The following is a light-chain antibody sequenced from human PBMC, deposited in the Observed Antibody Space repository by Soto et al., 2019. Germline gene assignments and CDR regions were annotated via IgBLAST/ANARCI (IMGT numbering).Light chain of an antibody. CDR3: QQTYTTPAIT. J-gene: IGKJ5*01. CDR1: QSISIY. Sequence: DIQRTQAPSSLTDSVGDRVTITCRASQSISIYLYWYQLKPGKAPNLLMYGASYLKSGVPTTFCGSSSATAFTLTISSLQPDDFAIYYCQQTYTTPAITFGQGTRVDIK. CDR2: GAS. V-gene: IGKV1-39*01.